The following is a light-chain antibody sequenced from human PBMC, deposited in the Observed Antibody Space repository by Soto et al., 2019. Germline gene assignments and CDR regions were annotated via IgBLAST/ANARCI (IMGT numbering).Light chain of an antibody. CDR1: QSISSY. J-gene: IGKJ4*01. CDR2: AAS. Sequence: DIQMTQSPSSLSASVGDRVTITCRASQSISSYLNWYQQKPGKAPKLLIYAASSLQSGVPSRFSGSGSGTDFTLTISSLQPEDFETYHCQQSYSTPLTFGGGTKVEIK. V-gene: IGKV1-39*01. CDR3: QQSYSTPLT.